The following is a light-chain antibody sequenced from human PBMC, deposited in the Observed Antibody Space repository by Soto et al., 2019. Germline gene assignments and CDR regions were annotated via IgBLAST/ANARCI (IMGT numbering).Light chain of an antibody. CDR2: GAS. Sequence: ENLLTQSPGTLSLSPGEGATLSCRASRGVSANYLAWYQQKPGQAPTLLIYGASIRAAGIPDRLSGSGSGTDFTLTIRRLEPDDFAVYYCQQYGSSPRTFGQGPKVDIK. CDR3: QQYGSSPRT. CDR1: RGVSANY. J-gene: IGKJ1*01. V-gene: IGKV3-20*01.